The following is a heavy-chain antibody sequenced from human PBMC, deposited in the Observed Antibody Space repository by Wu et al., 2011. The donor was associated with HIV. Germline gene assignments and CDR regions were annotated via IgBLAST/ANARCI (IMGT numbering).Heavy chain of an antibody. CDR2: ISAYNGDT. CDR1: GDSFTNYG. V-gene: IGHV1-18*01. CDR3: ASGGRGSYAYFNNYMDV. D-gene: IGHD3-16*01. J-gene: IGHJ6*03. Sequence: QVQLVQSGAEVKKPGASVKVSCKASGDSFTNYGISWVRQAPGQGLEWMGWISAYNGDTEYVQKYQGRVTMTTDTSTSTAYMELRSLRSDDTAVYYCASGGRGSYAYFNNYMDVWGKGTTGHRLL.